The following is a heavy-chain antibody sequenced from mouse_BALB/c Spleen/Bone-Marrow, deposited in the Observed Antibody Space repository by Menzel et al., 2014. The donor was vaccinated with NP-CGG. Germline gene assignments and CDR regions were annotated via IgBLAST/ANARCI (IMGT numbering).Heavy chain of an antibody. J-gene: IGHJ4*01. CDR1: GYTFASYW. D-gene: IGHD2-3*01. Sequence: QVQLQPSGAELVKPGAPVRLSCKASGYTFASYWMNWVKQRPGRGLEWIGRIDPSDSETHYNQKFKDKATLTVDKSSSTAYIQLSSLTSEDSAVYYCARALGDGYYYSMDSWGQGTSVTVSS. V-gene: IGHV1-69*02. CDR3: ARALGDGYYYSMDS. CDR2: IDPSDSET.